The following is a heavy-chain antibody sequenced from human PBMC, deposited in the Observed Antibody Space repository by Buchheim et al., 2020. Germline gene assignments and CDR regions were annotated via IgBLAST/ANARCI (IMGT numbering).Heavy chain of an antibody. V-gene: IGHV4-4*02. Sequence: QVQLQESGPGLVKPSGTLSLTCSVSGAPISSRNWWTWVRQSPGKGLEWIGEIYQSGTTNYNPSLKSRVTISMDKAKNQFSLKVNSVTAADTAVFYCAKTGAQGYLEYWGQG. J-gene: IGHJ4*02. CDR3: AKTGAQGYLEY. CDR2: IYQSGTT. D-gene: IGHD6-13*01. CDR1: GAPISSRNW.